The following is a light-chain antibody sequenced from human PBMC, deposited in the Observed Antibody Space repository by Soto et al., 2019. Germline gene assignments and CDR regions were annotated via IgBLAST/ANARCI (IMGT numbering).Light chain of an antibody. V-gene: IGKV3-11*01. J-gene: IGKJ5*01. CDR2: DAS. CDR1: QTVSSY. CDR3: QQRSTSIT. Sequence: IVLTQSPATLSLWPGETAILSCRASQTVSSYLSWYQHKPGQAPRLLIYDASKRAPGIPARFSGSGSGTDFTLTISSLEPDEFAVYYCQQRSTSITFGQGTRLEIE.